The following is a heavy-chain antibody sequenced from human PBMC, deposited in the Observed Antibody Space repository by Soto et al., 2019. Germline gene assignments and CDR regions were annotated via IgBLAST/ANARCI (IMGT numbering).Heavy chain of an antibody. J-gene: IGHJ4*02. CDR2: IIPIFGTA. CDR1: GGTFSGYL. V-gene: IGHV1-69*13. Sequence: ASVKVSWKALGGTFSGYLINWGRKALGQGLEWMGGIIPIFGTANYAQKFQGRVTITADESTSTAYMELSSLRSEDTAVYYCALLPSIYNWNYFDYWGQGTLVTVSS. CDR3: ALLPSIYNWNYFDY. D-gene: IGHD1-20*01.